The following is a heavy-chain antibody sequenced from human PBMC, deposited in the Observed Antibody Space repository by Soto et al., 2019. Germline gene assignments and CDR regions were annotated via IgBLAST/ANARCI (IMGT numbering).Heavy chain of an antibody. J-gene: IGHJ4*02. CDR3: QGINRIIAATRQRPY. CDR2: ISGNSGDI. V-gene: IGHV3-23*01. CDR1: GYTFSSYS. D-gene: IGHD6-13*01. Sequence: EVQLLESGGGLVQPGGSLRLSCAASGYTFSSYSMSWVRQAPGKGLEWVSAISGNSGDIYYADSVKGRFTITRDNSKNALYLQMNSLRAEDTAVYYCQGINRIIAATRQRPYWGEGTLVTVSS.